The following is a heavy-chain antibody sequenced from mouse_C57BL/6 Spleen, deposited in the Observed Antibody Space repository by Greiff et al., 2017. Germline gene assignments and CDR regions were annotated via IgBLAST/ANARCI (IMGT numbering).Heavy chain of an antibody. CDR2: INPNNGGT. CDR1: GYTFTDYY. D-gene: IGHD1-1*01. J-gene: IGHJ4*01. V-gene: IGHV1-26*01. CDR3: ARSPLRRAMDY. Sequence: VQLQQSGPELVKPGASVKISCKASGYTFTDYYMNWVKQSHGKSLEWIGDINPNNGGTSYNQKFKGKDTLTVDKSSSTAYMELRSLTSEDSAVYYCARSPLRRAMDYWGQGTSVTVSS.